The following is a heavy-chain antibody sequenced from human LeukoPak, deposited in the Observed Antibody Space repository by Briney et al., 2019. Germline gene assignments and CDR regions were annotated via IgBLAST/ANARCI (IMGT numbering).Heavy chain of an antibody. CDR2: IYYSGST. J-gene: IGHJ4*02. Sequence: SETLSLTCTVSGGSISSSSYYWGWIRQPPGKGLEWIGSIYYSGSTYYNPSLKSRVTISVDTSKNQFSLKLSSVTAADTAVYYCASLYYDYVWGSYRPNSGVYYFDYWGQGTLVTVSS. D-gene: IGHD3-16*02. CDR1: GGSISSSSYY. V-gene: IGHV4-39*01. CDR3: ASLYYDYVWGSYRPNSGVYYFDY.